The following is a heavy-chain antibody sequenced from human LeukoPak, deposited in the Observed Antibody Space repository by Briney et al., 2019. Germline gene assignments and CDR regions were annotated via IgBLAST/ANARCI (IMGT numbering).Heavy chain of an antibody. Sequence: PSETLSLTCTVSGGSISGYYWSWIRQPPGKGLEWIGYIRYSGTTNYSPSLKSRATISVDTSKNQFSLNLISVTAADTAIYYCARVSSGGYFRIYYFDYWGQGTLVTVSS. D-gene: IGHD3-22*01. CDR3: ARVSSGGYFRIYYFDY. J-gene: IGHJ4*02. CDR2: IRYSGTT. V-gene: IGHV4-59*01. CDR1: GGSISGYY.